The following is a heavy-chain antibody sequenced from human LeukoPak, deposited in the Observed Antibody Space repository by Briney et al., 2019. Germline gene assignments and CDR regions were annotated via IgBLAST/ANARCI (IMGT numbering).Heavy chain of an antibody. J-gene: IGHJ5*02. CDR1: GGSISSGGYY. D-gene: IGHD4-17*01. CDR3: ARSYGDYGPHWFDP. V-gene: IGHV4-31*03. CDR2: IYYSGST. Sequence: SETLSLTCTVSGGSISSGGYYWSWIRQHPGKGLEWIGYIYYSGSTYYNPSLKSRVTISVDTSKNQFSLKLSSVTAADTAVYYCARSYGDYGPHWFDPWGQGTLVTVSS.